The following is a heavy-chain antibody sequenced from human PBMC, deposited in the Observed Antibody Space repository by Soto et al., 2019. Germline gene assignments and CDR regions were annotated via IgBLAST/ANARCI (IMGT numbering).Heavy chain of an antibody. CDR3: ARGGNRYSNVASGVGGFDF. V-gene: IGHV4-59*01. CDR1: GASISSSY. Sequence: SETLSLTCTVSGASISSSYWSWIRQSPERGLEWIAYVYHTGATNYNPSLKSRVTISLDTSKGQFSLNLTSLTTADTAVHFCARGGNRYSNVASGVGGFDFWGQGSLVTVSS. D-gene: IGHD5-12*01. J-gene: IGHJ4*02. CDR2: VYHTGAT.